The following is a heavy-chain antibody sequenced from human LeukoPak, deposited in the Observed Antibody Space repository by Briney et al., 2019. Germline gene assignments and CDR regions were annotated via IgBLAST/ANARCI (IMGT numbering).Heavy chain of an antibody. CDR2: IYYSGST. V-gene: IGHV4-39*07. J-gene: IGHJ6*02. Sequence: PSETLSLTCTVSGGSISSSSYYWGWIRQPPGKGLEWIGSIYYSGSTYYNPSLKSRVTISVDTSKNQFSLKLSSVTAADTAVYYCASPSTFSDYYYYGMDVWGQGTTVTVSS. D-gene: IGHD2-2*01. CDR1: GGSISSSSYY. CDR3: ASPSTFSDYYYYGMDV.